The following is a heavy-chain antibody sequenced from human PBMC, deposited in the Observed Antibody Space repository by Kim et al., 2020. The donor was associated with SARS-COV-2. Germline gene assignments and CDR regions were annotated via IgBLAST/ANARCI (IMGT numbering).Heavy chain of an antibody. CDR3: ALVLGASLVFWEAF. D-gene: IGHD3-10*01. V-gene: IGHV3-73*01. J-gene: IGHJ3*01. CDR2: IRCEANNYGT. Sequence: GGSLRLSCAASGFSFSDSGMHWVRQAPGKGLEWVGRIRCEANNYGTAYSVSGRVSISRARVNSKHAVQLQMIRAKTTDTALCYSALVLGASLVFWEAF. CDR1: GFSFSDSG.